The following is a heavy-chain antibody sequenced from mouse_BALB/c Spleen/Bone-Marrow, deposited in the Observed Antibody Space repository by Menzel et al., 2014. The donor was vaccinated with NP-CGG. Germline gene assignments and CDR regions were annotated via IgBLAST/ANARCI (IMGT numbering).Heavy chain of an antibody. CDR1: GFNIKDTY. D-gene: IGHD2-2*01. CDR2: IDPANGNT. CDR3: ASYVYGYYFDY. Sequence: VQLQQPGAELVKPGASVKLSCTASGFNIKDTYMHWVKQRPEQGLEWIGRIDPANGNTKYDRKFQGKATITADTSSNTAYLQLSSLTSEDTAVYYCASYVYGYYFDYWGQGTTLTVSS. J-gene: IGHJ2*01. V-gene: IGHV14-3*02.